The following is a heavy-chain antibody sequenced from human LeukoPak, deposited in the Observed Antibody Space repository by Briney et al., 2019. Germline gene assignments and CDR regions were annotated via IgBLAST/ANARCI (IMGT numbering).Heavy chain of an antibody. D-gene: IGHD3-9*01. CDR3: ARAQGLYFDIDY. CDR1: GYTFTTYG. Sequence: GASVKVSCKAIGYTFTTYGIHWVRQAPGQGLEWMGWISAHNGNSNYPHKLQGRVTMTTDAPTSTAYMDLRRLSSDDTAVYYCARAQGLYFDIDYWGQGTLVTVSS. V-gene: IGHV1-18*01. CDR2: ISAHNGNS. J-gene: IGHJ4*02.